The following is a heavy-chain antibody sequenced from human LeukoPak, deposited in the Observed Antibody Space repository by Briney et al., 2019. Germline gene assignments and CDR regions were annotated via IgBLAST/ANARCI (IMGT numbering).Heavy chain of an antibody. CDR3: ARDQLYCTGGYCYLAS. CDR1: GFTFCSYW. J-gene: IGHJ4*02. Sequence: PGGSLGLSCVDAGFTFCSYWMHCVRQAPGKGLVWVSRINGDGRSPSYADSVRGRFTISRDNAKNTLYLQMNSLRAEDTALYYCARDQLYCTGGYCYLASCGRETLVTVSS. D-gene: IGHD2-8*02. V-gene: IGHV3-74*01. CDR2: INGDGRSP.